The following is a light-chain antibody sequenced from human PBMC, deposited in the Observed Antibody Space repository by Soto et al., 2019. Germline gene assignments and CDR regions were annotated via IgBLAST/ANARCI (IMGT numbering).Light chain of an antibody. V-gene: IGKV1-39*01. Sequence: DIQMTQSPSSLSASVGARVTITCRASQIINTYLHWYQHKPGKAPKLLISGASTLQSGVPSRFSVSGSGTEFALTISSLQPEDLATYYCQQSSSIPWTFGPGTKVEIK. CDR2: GAS. J-gene: IGKJ1*01. CDR1: QIINTY. CDR3: QQSSSIPWT.